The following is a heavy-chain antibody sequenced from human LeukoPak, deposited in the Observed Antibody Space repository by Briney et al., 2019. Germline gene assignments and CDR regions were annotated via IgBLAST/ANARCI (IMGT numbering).Heavy chain of an antibody. CDR1: GFTFSSYA. V-gene: IGHV3-30-3*01. J-gene: IGHJ4*02. CDR2: ISYDGSNK. D-gene: IGHD3-10*01. CDR3: ASAGFGELLSHFDY. Sequence: GGSLRLSCAAFGFTFSSYAMHWVRQAPGKGLEWVAVISYDGSNKYYADSVKGRFTISRDNSKNTLYLQMNSLRAEDTAVYYCASAGFGELLSHFDYWGQGTLVTVSS.